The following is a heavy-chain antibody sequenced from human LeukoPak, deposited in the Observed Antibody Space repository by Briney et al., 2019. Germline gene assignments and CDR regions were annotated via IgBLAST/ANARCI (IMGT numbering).Heavy chain of an antibody. J-gene: IGHJ3*02. V-gene: IGHV3-30-3*01. D-gene: IGHD3-22*01. CDR3: ARPYYYDSSGYYAGDAFDI. CDR2: ISYDGSNK. Sequence: GGSLRLSCEASGFRFSSYAMHWVRQAPGKGLEWVAVISYDGSNKYYADSVKGRFTISRDNSKNTLYLQMNSLRAEDTAVYYCARPYYYDSSGYYAGDAFDIWGQGTVVTVSS. CDR1: GFRFSSYA.